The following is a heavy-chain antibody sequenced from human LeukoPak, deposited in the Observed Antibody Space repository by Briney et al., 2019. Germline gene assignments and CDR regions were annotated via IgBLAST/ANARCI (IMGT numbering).Heavy chain of an antibody. D-gene: IGHD3-16*01. V-gene: IGHV5-51*01. J-gene: IGHJ4*02. CDR3: AAGGGY. CDR1: GYSFTTDW. Sequence: PGGSLRLSCAASGYSFTTDWIGWVRQMPGKGLEWMVISRPGDSYIEYSPSFQGHVTISVDKSINTAYLQWSSLKASDSAFYYCAAGGGYWGQGTLVTVSS. CDR2: SRPGDSYI.